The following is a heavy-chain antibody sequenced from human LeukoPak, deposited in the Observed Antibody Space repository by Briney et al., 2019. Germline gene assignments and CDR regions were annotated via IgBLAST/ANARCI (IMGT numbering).Heavy chain of an antibody. J-gene: IGHJ4*02. D-gene: IGHD3-10*01. CDR1: GGSISSSSYY. V-gene: IGHV4-39*07. CDR3: ARVTAGSYYNEKANYFDY. Sequence: SETLSLTCTVSGGSISSSSYYWGWIRQPPGKGLEWIGIIYYTGSTYYNPSLKSRVTISVDTSKNQFSLKLSSVTAADTAVYYCARVTAGSYYNEKANYFDYWGQGTLVTVSS. CDR2: IYYTGST.